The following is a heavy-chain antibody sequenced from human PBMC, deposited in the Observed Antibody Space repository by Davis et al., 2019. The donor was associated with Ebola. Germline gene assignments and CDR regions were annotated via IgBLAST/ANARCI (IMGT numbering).Heavy chain of an antibody. CDR1: GYTFTSYY. CDR3: ARESLGTVVTLIWFDP. Sequence: ASVKVSCKASGYTFTSYYMHWVRQAPGQGLEWMGIINPSGGSTSYAQKFQGRVTMTRDTSTSTVYMELSSLRSEDTAVYYCARESLGTVVTLIWFDPWGQGTLVTVSS. J-gene: IGHJ5*02. CDR2: INPSGGST. V-gene: IGHV1-46*01. D-gene: IGHD4-23*01.